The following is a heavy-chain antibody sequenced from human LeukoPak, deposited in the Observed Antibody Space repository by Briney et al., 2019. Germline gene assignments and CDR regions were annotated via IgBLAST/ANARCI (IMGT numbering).Heavy chain of an antibody. Sequence: GESLRLSCAASGFTFSSYSMNWVRQPPGKGLEWVAFIRYDGSNKYYADSVKGRFTISRDNSKNTLYLQMNSLRVEDTAVYYCAKEVNDAFDIWGQGTMVTVSS. CDR3: AKEVNDAFDI. CDR2: IRYDGSNK. CDR1: GFTFSSYS. V-gene: IGHV3-30*02. D-gene: IGHD3-10*01. J-gene: IGHJ3*02.